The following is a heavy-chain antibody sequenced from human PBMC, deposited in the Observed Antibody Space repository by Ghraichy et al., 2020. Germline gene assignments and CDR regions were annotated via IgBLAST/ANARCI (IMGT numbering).Heavy chain of an antibody. CDR3: ARDDLYSGSYLKNALDD. V-gene: IGHV4-34*01. J-gene: IGHJ4*02. Sequence: SETLSLTCAVYGGSFSGYYWSWIRQPPGKGLEWIGEINHSGSTNYNPSLKSRVTISVDTSKNQFTLKLSSVTAADTAVYYCARDDLYSGSYLKNALDDWGQGTMVTVSS. D-gene: IGHD1-26*01. CDR2: INHSGST. CDR1: GGSFSGYY.